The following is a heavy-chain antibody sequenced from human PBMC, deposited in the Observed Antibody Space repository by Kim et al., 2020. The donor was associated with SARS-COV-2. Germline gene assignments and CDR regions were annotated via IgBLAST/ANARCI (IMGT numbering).Heavy chain of an antibody. V-gene: IGHV3-33*01. J-gene: IGHJ4*02. CDR3: ARGRSSWIQLDY. Sequence: YYADSVKGRFTISRDNSKNTLYLQMNSLRAEDTAVYYCARGRSSWIQLDYWGQGTLVTVSS. D-gene: IGHD5-18*01.